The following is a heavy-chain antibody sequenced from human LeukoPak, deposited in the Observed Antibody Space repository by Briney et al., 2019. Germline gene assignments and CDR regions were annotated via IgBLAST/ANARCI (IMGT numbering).Heavy chain of an antibody. V-gene: IGHV3-23*01. J-gene: IGHJ4*02. Sequence: QSGGSLRLSCAASGFTFSSYAMNWVRQAPGKGLEWVSVISGSGGDTYYADSVKGRVTMSRDNCKNTVYLQMSSLRAEGTAIYYCAKDAYNWNGYYFDSWGRGTLVTVSS. D-gene: IGHD1-1*01. CDR2: ISGSGGDT. CDR3: AKDAYNWNGYYFDS. CDR1: GFTFSSYA.